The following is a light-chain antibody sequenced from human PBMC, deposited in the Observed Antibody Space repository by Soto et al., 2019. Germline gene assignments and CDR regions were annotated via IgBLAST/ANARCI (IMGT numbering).Light chain of an antibody. J-gene: IGLJ1*01. V-gene: IGLV2-14*03. Sequence: QSVLTQPASVSGSPGQSITISCTGTSSDVGGYNYVSWYQQHPGKAPKLLIFDVNNRPSGVSDRFSGSKSGNTASLTISGLQTGDEADYYCGSYTPSSTLGVFGTGTKLTVL. CDR1: SSDVGGYNY. CDR3: GSYTPSSTLGV. CDR2: DVN.